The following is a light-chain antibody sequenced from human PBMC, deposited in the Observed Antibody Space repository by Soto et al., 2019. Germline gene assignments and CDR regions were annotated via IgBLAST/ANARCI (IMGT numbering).Light chain of an antibody. J-gene: IGKJ5*01. Sequence: EIVVMQSPGTLSFFPGERATLSCMAIESVSRRYLAWYQQKPGKAPRLVFYRASNRATGIPDRFSGTGSGTDFTLTISRLEPEDFEVYYCQQYGSSPYTFGLGTRLEIK. CDR2: RAS. V-gene: IGKV3-20*01. CDR1: ESVSRRY. CDR3: QQYGSSPYT.